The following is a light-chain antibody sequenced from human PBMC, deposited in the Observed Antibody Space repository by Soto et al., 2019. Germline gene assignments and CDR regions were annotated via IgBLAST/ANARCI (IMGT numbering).Light chain of an antibody. CDR1: QSVSSY. CDR3: QQRSNGPA. V-gene: IGKV3-11*01. J-gene: IGKJ1*01. CDR2: DAS. Sequence: EIVLTQSPATLSLSPGERDTLSCRASQSVSSYLAWYQQKPGQAPRLLIYDASNRATGIPARFSGSGSGTDFTLTFSSLEPEDFAVYSCQQRSNGPAFGQGTKVDIK.